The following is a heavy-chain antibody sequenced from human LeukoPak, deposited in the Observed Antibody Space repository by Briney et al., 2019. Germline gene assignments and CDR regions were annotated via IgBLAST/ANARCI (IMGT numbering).Heavy chain of an antibody. D-gene: IGHD6-19*01. CDR3: ARDRSSGWFVFDY. J-gene: IGHJ4*02. V-gene: IGHV3-74*01. CDR1: GFTLSSYW. Sequence: GGSLRLSCAASGFTLSSYWMHWVRQVPGKGLVWVARLNGDVSDPTYADSVKGRFTISGDNAKNTLYLQMNSLRAEDTAVYYCARDRSSGWFVFDYWGQGTLVTVSS. CDR2: LNGDVSDP.